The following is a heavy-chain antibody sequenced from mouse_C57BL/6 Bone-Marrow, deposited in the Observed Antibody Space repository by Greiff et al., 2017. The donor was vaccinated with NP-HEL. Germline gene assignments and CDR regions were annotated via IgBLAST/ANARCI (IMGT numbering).Heavy chain of an antibody. CDR3: TTGMGGYDY. Sequence: VQLQQSGAELVRPGASVKLSCTASGFNIKDDYMHWVKQRPEQGLEWIGWIDPENGDTEYAPKFQGKATITADTSSNTAYLQLSSLTSEDTAVYYCTTGMGGYDYWGQGTTLTVSS. D-gene: IGHD2-2*01. CDR2: IDPENGDT. J-gene: IGHJ2*01. CDR1: GFNIKDDY. V-gene: IGHV14-4*01.